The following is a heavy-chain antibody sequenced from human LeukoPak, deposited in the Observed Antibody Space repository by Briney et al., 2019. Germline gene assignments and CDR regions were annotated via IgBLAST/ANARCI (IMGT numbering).Heavy chain of an antibody. CDR3: AREVHQLRTAHFDY. D-gene: IGHD2-2*01. J-gene: IGHJ4*02. V-gene: IGHV4-59*01. CDR2: IYYSGST. CDR1: GGSISSYY. Sequence: ASETLSLTCTVSGGSISSYYWSWIRQPPGKGLEWIGYIYYSGSTNYNPSLKSRVTISVDTSKNQFSLKLSSVTAADTAVYYCAREVHQLRTAHFDYWGQGTLVTVSS.